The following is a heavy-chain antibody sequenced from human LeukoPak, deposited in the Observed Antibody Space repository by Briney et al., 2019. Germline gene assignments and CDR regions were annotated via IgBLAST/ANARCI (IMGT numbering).Heavy chain of an antibody. J-gene: IGHJ5*02. CDR1: GYTFTGYY. V-gene: IGHV1-2*02. Sequence: GASVKVSCKASGYTFTGYYMHWVRQAPGQGLEWMGWINPNSGGTNYAQKFQGRVTMTRDTSISTAYMELSRLRSDDTAAYYCARAVVIEGGVSDPWGQGTLVTVSS. CDR2: INPNSGGT. CDR3: ARAVVIEGGVSDP. D-gene: IGHD3-22*01.